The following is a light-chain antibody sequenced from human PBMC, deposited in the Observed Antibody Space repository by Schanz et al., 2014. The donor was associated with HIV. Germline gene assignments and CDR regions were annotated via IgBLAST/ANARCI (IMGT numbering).Light chain of an antibody. CDR3: QQYGASPPT. J-gene: IGKJ3*01. Sequence: EIVMTQSPATLSVSPGERVTLSCRASQTVSSSLAWYQQSRGQAPRLLIYGASSRATGIPDRFSGGGSGTDFTLTISRLEPEDFAVYFCQQYGASPPTFGPGTKVDIK. CDR2: GAS. CDR1: QTVSSS. V-gene: IGKV3-20*01.